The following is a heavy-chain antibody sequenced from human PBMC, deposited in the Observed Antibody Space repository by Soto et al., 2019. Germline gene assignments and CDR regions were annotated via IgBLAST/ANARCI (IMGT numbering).Heavy chain of an antibody. J-gene: IGHJ6*02. V-gene: IGHV4-59*01. CDR1: GGTISRYY. D-gene: IGHD2-21*02. CDR3: ARDLWGYCGTDCYPLDV. Sequence: QVQLQESGPGLVKPSETLSLTCTVSGGTISRYYWSWIRQPPGKGLEWIGYMYNTGSTVYNPSFQSRVTISVDXSXNXXSLRLKSVTAADTAVYYCARDLWGYCGTDCYPLDVWGQGTTVTVSS. CDR2: MYNTGST.